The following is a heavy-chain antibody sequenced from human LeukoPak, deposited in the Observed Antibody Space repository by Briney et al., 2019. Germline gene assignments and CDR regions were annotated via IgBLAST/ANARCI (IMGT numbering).Heavy chain of an antibody. CDR3: ARQAGAAISYDAFDI. D-gene: IGHD1-26*01. CDR2: IYPGDSDT. CDR1: GSSFTSYW. V-gene: IGHV5-51*01. Sequence: GESLKISCKGSGSSFTSYWIGWVRQMPGKGLEWMGIIYPGDSDTRYSPSFQGQVTISADKSISTAYLQWSSLKVSDTAMYYCARQAGAAISYDAFDIWGQGTMVTVSS. J-gene: IGHJ3*02.